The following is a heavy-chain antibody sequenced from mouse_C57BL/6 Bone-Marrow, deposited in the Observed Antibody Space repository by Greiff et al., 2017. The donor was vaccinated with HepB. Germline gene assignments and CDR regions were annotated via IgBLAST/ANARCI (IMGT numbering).Heavy chain of an antibody. D-gene: IGHD2-5*01. CDR1: GFTFSSYT. V-gene: IGHV5-9*01. J-gene: IGHJ3*01. Sequence: DVQLVESGGGLVKPGGSLKLSCAASGFTFSSYTMSWVRQTPEKRLEWVATISGGGGNTYYPDSVKGRFTISRDNAKNTLYLQMSSLRSEDTALYYCARRGYSNFAWFAYWGQGTLVTVSA. CDR3: ARRGYSNFAWFAY. CDR2: ISGGGGNT.